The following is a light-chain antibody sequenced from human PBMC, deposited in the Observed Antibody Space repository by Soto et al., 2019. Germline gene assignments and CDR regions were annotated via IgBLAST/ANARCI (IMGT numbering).Light chain of an antibody. CDR1: QSVSSN. CDR3: QQYNNWPFT. Sequence: EIVMTQSPATLSVSPGERATLSCRASQSVSSNLAWYQQKPGQAPRLLIYGPSTRATGIPARFSGSGSGTECTLTISSLQSEDFAVYYCQQYNNWPFTFGPGTKADIK. CDR2: GPS. V-gene: IGKV3-15*01. J-gene: IGKJ3*01.